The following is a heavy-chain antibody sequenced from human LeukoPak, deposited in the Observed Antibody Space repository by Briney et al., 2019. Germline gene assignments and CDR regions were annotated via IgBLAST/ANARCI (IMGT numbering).Heavy chain of an antibody. J-gene: IGHJ6*02. CDR3: AKSGRYCSGGSCYYYGMDV. D-gene: IGHD2-15*01. CDR1: GFTFSSYG. CDR2: ISYDGSNK. Sequence: GGSLRLSCAVSGFTFSSYGMHWVRQAPGKGLEWVAVISYDGSNKYYADSVKGRFTISRDKSKNTLYLQMNSLRAEDTAVYYCAKSGRYCSGGSCYYYGMDVWGQGTTVTVSS. V-gene: IGHV3-30*18.